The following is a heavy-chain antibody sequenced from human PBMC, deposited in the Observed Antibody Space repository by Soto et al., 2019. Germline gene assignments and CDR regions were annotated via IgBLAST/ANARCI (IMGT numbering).Heavy chain of an antibody. J-gene: IGHJ4*02. CDR1: GFTFSTYS. D-gene: IGHD3-10*01. CDR3: ARGSGSYYQVDY. CDR2: ITGISSTI. V-gene: IGHV3-48*02. Sequence: PGGSLRLSCAASGFTFSTYSMNWVRQAPGKGLEWLSYITGISSTIHYADSVKGRFTISRDNAKNSLYLQMNSLKDEDTALYFCARGSGSYYQVDYWGQGTLVTVSS.